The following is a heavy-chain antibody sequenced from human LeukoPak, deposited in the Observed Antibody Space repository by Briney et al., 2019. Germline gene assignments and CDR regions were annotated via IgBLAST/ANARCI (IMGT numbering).Heavy chain of an antibody. Sequence: PSETLSLTCTVSGGSISSSSYYWGWIHQPPGKGLEWIGSIYYSGSTYYNPSLKSRVTISVDTSKNQFSLKLSSVTAADTAVYYCARDWDDYVWGSYRPNPFDYWGQGTLVTVSS. D-gene: IGHD3-16*02. CDR2: IYYSGST. V-gene: IGHV4-39*07. J-gene: IGHJ4*02. CDR3: ARDWDDYVWGSYRPNPFDY. CDR1: GGSISSSSYY.